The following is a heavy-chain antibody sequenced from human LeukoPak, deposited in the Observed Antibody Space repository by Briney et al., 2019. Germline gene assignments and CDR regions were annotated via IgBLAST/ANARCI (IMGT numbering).Heavy chain of an antibody. J-gene: IGHJ6*02. Sequence: GGSLRLSCAASGFTFSSYSMNWVRQAPGKGLEWVSHITASGTAMFYADSVKGRFTISRDNAKNSLYLQMNSLRAEDTAVYYCAREVVEWKYYYYGMDVWGQGTTVTVSS. D-gene: IGHD2-15*01. CDR1: GFTFSSYS. V-gene: IGHV3-48*01. CDR3: AREVVEWKYYYYGMDV. CDR2: ITASGTAM.